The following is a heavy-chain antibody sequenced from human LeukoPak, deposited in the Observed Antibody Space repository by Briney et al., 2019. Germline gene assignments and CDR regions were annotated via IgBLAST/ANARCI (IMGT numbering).Heavy chain of an antibody. J-gene: IGHJ3*02. Sequence: SETLSLTCTVSGGSISSSSYYWGWIRQPPGKGLEWIGSIYYSGSTYYNPSLKSRVTISVDTSKNQFSLKLSSVTAADTAVYYCARDDLYYYGSAYAFDIWGQGTMVTVSS. D-gene: IGHD3-10*01. CDR1: GGSISSSSYY. CDR3: ARDDLYYYGSAYAFDI. V-gene: IGHV4-39*07. CDR2: IYYSGST.